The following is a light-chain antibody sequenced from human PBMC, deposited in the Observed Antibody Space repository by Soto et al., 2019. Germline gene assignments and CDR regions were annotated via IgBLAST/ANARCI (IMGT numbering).Light chain of an antibody. CDR1: QSVSSSY. Sequence: EIVLTQSPGTLSLSPGERATLSCRASQSVSSSYLAWYQQKPGQAPRLLIYGASSRATGIPDRFSGSGSGTGFTLTISRLEPEEGAVYYCQQYGSSPLTFGGGTKGEIK. J-gene: IGKJ4*01. CDR2: GAS. V-gene: IGKV3-20*01. CDR3: QQYGSSPLT.